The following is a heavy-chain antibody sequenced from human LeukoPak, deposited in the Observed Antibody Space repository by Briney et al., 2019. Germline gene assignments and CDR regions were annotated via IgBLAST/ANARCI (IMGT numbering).Heavy chain of an antibody. Sequence: ASVKVSCKASGYTFTSYGISWVRQAPGQGLEWMGWISAYNGNTNYAQKLQGRVTMTTDTSTSTAYMELRSLRSDDTAVYYCARAAHSIVVVPAAMNPWYYYYMDVWGKGTTVTVSS. J-gene: IGHJ6*03. V-gene: IGHV1-18*01. CDR2: ISAYNGNT. CDR3: ARAAHSIVVVPAAMNPWYYYYMDV. D-gene: IGHD2-2*01. CDR1: GYTFTSYG.